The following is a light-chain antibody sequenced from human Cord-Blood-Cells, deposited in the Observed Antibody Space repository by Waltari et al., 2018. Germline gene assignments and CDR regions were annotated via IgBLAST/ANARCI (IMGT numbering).Light chain of an antibody. CDR2: GAS. CDR3: QQYGSSPYS. J-gene: IGKJ2*03. CDR1: QSVSSSY. V-gene: IGKV3-20*01. Sequence: EIVLTQSPGTLYLSPGERATLSCRASQSVSSSYLAWYQQKPGQAPRLLSDGASSRATGIPDRFSGSGSGTDFTLTISRLEPEDFAVYYCQQYGSSPYSFGQGTKLEIK.